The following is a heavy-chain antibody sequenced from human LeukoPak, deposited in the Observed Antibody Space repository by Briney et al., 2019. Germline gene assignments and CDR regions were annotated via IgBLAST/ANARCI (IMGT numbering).Heavy chain of an antibody. CDR1: GFTFSSYS. D-gene: IGHD4-17*01. CDR3: ARALGYGDYFTHNELYYFDY. CDR2: ISSSSSYI. J-gene: IGHJ4*02. Sequence: GGSLRLSCAASGFTFSSYSMNWVRQAPGKGLEWVSSISSSSSYIYYADSVKGRFTISRDNAKNSLYLQMNSLRAEDTAVYYCARALGYGDYFTHNELYYFDYWGQGTLVTVSS. V-gene: IGHV3-21*01.